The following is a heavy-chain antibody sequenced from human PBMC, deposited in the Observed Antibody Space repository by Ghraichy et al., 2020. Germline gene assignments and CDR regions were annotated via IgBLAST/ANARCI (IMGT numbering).Heavy chain of an antibody. Sequence: QTLSLTCTVSGGSISSADYYWSWIRQPPGKGLEWIGYIYYSGSTNYNPSLKSRLTISVDTSKNQFSLKLSSVTAADTAVYYCAREGRHYDLLTGYDYYYYGMDVWGQGTTVTVSS. D-gene: IGHD3-9*01. CDR3: AREGRHYDLLTGYDYYYYGMDV. J-gene: IGHJ6*02. V-gene: IGHV4-30-4*01. CDR2: IYYSGST. CDR1: GGSISSADYY.